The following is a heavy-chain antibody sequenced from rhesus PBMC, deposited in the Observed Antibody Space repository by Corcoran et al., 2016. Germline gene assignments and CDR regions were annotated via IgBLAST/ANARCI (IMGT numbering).Heavy chain of an antibody. CDR1: GYTFTDHY. J-gene: IGHJ4*01. D-gene: IGHD6-31*01. Sequence: QVQLVQTGAEVKKPGASVKVSCKASGYTFTDHYMQWVRQAPGQGLEWMRRINPKTGGTDYAQKFQDRVTTTRDTSTTTAYMELSSLRSEDTAVYYCAISRGAAAGTFDYWGQGVLVTVSS. V-gene: IGHV1-138*01. CDR2: INPKTGGT. CDR3: AISRGAAAGTFDY.